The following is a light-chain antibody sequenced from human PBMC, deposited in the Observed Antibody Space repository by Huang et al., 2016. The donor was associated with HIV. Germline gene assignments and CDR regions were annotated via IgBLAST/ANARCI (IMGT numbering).Light chain of an antibody. V-gene: IGKV1-27*01. CDR1: QGIDNH. CDR2: AAS. Sequence: DIQMTQSPSSLSASVGDRVTISCRASQGIDNHLAWYQQRPGKAPKLLIYAASALQSGVPSRFSGTGSGTDFTLAISSLQPEDVATYFCQKYNSAPRTFGPGTKVEIK. J-gene: IGKJ3*01. CDR3: QKYNSAPRT.